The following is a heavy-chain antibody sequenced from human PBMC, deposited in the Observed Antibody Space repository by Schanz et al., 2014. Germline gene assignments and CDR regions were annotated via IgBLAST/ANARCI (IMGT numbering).Heavy chain of an antibody. Sequence: EVQLVESGGGLVQPGRSLRLSCVASGFRFDDYAMNWVRQAPGRGLEWVSGITRQGTTYYADFVKGRFSISRDLSSNTLYLQMNSLRADDSAIYYCAKDHPSSGWPAFDVWGQGTQVTGSS. CDR3: AKDHPSSGWPAFDV. V-gene: IGHV3-23*04. CDR1: GFRFDDYA. D-gene: IGHD6-19*01. J-gene: IGHJ4*02. CDR2: ITRQGTT.